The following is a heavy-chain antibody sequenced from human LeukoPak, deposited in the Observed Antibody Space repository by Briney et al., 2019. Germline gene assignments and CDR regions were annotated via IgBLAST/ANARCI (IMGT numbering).Heavy chain of an antibody. V-gene: IGHV4-34*01. CDR3: ARHGRDYYDSSVPGYFDY. J-gene: IGHJ4*02. D-gene: IGHD3-22*01. Sequence: PSETLSLTCAVYGGSFSGYYWSWIRQPPGKGLEWIGEINHSGSTNYNPSLKSRVTISVDTSKNQFSLKLSSVTAADTAVYYCARHGRDYYDSSVPGYFDYWGQGTLVTVSS. CDR2: INHSGST. CDR1: GGSFSGYY.